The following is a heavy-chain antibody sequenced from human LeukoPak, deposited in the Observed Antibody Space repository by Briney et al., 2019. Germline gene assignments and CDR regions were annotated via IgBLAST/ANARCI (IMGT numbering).Heavy chain of an antibody. CDR2: SSGSGGST. CDR3: AKDPQYYYDSGGYPDY. D-gene: IGHD3-22*01. CDR1: GFTFSSYA. V-gene: IGHV3-23*01. Sequence: GGSLRLSCTASGFTFSSYAMGWVRKAPGKGLEWVSASSGSGGSTYYADSVKGRFTISRDNSKNTLYLQKNSLRADDTAVYYCAKDPQYYYDSGGYPDYWGQGTLVTVSS. J-gene: IGHJ4*02.